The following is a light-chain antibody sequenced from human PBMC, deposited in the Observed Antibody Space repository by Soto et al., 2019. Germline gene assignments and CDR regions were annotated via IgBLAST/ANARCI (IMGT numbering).Light chain of an antibody. Sequence: DIQVTQSPSAMSASVGDRVTITCRASQDFSHYLAWFQQKPGKVPKRLIFAVSNLESGVPSRFRGSGSGTEFTLTITSLQPEDFATYYCLQHNSYPWTFGQGTKVDIK. V-gene: IGKV1-17*03. CDR1: QDFSHY. CDR2: AVS. CDR3: LQHNSYPWT. J-gene: IGKJ1*01.